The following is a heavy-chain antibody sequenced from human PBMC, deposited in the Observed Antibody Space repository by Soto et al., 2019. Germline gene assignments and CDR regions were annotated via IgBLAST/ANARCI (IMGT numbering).Heavy chain of an antibody. Sequence: PGGSLRLSCAASGFTFSSYSMNWVRQAPGKGLEWVSSISSSSSYIYYADSVKGRFTISRDNAKNSLYLQMNSLRAEDTAVYYCARAYSSGWYGYYYGMDVWGQGTTVTVSS. V-gene: IGHV3-21*01. D-gene: IGHD6-19*01. J-gene: IGHJ6*02. CDR2: ISSSSSYI. CDR3: ARAYSSGWYGYYYGMDV. CDR1: GFTFSSYS.